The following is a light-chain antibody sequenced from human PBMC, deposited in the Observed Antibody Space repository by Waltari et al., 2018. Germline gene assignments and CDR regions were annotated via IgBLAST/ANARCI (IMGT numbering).Light chain of an antibody. CDR1: QSISSH. Sequence: EIQMTQSPSSLSASVGDRVTITCRASQSISSHLNWYQQKPGKAPKLLIYAASSLQSGVPSRFSGSGSGTDFTLTISSLQPEDFATYYCQQTYSTPRTFGLGTKLEIK. CDR2: AAS. CDR3: QQTYSTPRT. V-gene: IGKV1-39*01. J-gene: IGKJ2*01.